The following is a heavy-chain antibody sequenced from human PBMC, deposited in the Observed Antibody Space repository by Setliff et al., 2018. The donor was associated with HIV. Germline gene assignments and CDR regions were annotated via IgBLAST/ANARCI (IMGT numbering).Heavy chain of an antibody. D-gene: IGHD5-18*01. CDR1: GDSVSSDSAA. CDR2: TYYRSKWYT. V-gene: IGHV6-1*01. Sequence: SQTLSLTCAVSGDSVSSDSAAWNWIRQSPSRGLEWLARTYYRSKWYTDYAVSVKSRITINPDTSRNQFSLQLSSVIPDDSAVYFCARGGITAYYFDHWAQGTLVTVSS. CDR3: ARGGITAYYFDH. J-gene: IGHJ4*02.